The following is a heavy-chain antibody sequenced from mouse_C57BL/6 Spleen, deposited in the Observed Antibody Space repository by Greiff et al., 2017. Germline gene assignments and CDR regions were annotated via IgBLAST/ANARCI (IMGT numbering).Heavy chain of an antibody. J-gene: IGHJ1*03. CDR2: IWSGGST. D-gene: IGHD1-1*01. CDR1: GFSLTSYG. V-gene: IGHV2-2*01. Sequence: QVQLQQSGPGLVQPSQSLSITCTVSGFSLTSYGVHWVRQSPGKGLEWLGVIWSGGSTDYNAAFISRLSISKDNSKSQVFFKMNSLQADDTAIYYCARNHYYGSSLYWYFDVWGTGTTVTVSS. CDR3: ARNHYYGSSLYWYFDV.